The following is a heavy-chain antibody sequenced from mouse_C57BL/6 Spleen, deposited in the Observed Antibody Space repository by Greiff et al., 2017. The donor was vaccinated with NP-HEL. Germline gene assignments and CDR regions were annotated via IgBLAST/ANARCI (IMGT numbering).Heavy chain of an antibody. J-gene: IGHJ4*01. CDR2: IRLKSDNYAT. V-gene: IGHV6-3*01. CDR3: TAGYGSDYYAMDY. Sequence: EVKVVESGGGLVQPGGSMKLSCVASGFTFSNYWMNWVRQSPEKGLEWVAQIRLKSDNYATHYAESVKGRFTISRDDSKSSVYLQMNNLRAEDTGIYYCTAGYGSDYYAMDYWGQGTSVTVSS. CDR1: GFTFSNYW. D-gene: IGHD1-1*01.